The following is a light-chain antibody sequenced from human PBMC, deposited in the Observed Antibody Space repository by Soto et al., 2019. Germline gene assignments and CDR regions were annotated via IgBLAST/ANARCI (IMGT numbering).Light chain of an antibody. CDR3: QQSYSTPIT. CDR1: QIIGTN. Sequence: DIQMTQSPSSLSASAGDGGTSSFLAGQIIGTNLNWYQQRPGKAPKLLIFGASNLQSGVPSRFSGSGSGTDFTLTISGVQHEDFATYYCQQSYSTPITFGQGTRLEIK. J-gene: IGKJ5*01. V-gene: IGKV1-39*01. CDR2: GAS.